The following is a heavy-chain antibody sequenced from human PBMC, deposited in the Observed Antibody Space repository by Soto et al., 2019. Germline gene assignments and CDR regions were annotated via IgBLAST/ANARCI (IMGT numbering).Heavy chain of an antibody. CDR1: GYTFTDYW. CDR2: IYPGDSDT. Sequence: GESLKISCKGSGYTFTDYWIGWVRQLPGKGLEWMGIIYPGDSDTRYSPSFQGHVTITVDKSTSTAYLQWNTLKASDTAMYYCARHISNLRYHYYAMDVCGQGPTVTVYS. D-gene: IGHD4-4*01. J-gene: IGHJ6*02. CDR3: ARHISNLRYHYYAMDV. V-gene: IGHV5-51*01.